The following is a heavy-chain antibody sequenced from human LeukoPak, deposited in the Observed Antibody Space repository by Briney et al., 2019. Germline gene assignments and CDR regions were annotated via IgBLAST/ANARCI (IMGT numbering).Heavy chain of an antibody. CDR2: ISWNSGSI. Sequence: GRSLRLSCAASGFTFDDYAMHWVRHAPGKGLEWVSGISWNSGSIGYADSVKGRFTISRDNAKNSLYLQMNSLRAEDTALYYCAKTVATIWYAFDIWGQGTMVTVSS. CDR3: AKTVATIWYAFDI. J-gene: IGHJ3*02. CDR1: GFTFDDYA. V-gene: IGHV3-9*01. D-gene: IGHD5-12*01.